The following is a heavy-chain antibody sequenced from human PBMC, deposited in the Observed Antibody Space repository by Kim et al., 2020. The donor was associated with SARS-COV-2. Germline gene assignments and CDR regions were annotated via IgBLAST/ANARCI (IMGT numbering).Heavy chain of an antibody. CDR3: VRYDFWSAYPSGT. V-gene: IGHV1-2*02. Sequence: ASVKVSCKASGYHFRDYYMQWVRQAPGHRHEWMGYICSDTGGTKYASKFKGRVTLTSDTYTNNFYMDLRGLRSDDTDAYYCVRYDFWSAYPSGTWGQGTLVVVSS. D-gene: IGHD3-3*01. J-gene: IGHJ1*01. CDR2: ICSDTGGT. CDR1: GYHFRDYY.